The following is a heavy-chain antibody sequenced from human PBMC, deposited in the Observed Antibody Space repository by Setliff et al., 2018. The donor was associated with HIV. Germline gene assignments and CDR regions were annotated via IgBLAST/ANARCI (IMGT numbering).Heavy chain of an antibody. Sequence: ASVKVSCKASGYTFTSYGISWVRQAPGQGLEWMGWINPNSGGTNYAQKFQGRVTMTRDTSINTAYMELNSLRSDDTAVYYCARQLSNSFDYWGQGTLVTVSS. V-gene: IGHV1-2*02. D-gene: IGHD1-1*01. CDR1: GYTFTSYG. CDR3: ARQLSNSFDY. CDR2: INPNSGGT. J-gene: IGHJ4*02.